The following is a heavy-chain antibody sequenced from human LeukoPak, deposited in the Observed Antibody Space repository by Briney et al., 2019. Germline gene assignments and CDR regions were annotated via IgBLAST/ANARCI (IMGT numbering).Heavy chain of an antibody. D-gene: IGHD6-19*01. CDR3: AGLAGAYYYMDV. J-gene: IGHJ6*03. CDR2: IIPIFGTA. V-gene: IGHV1-69*05. Sequence: SVKVSCKASGGTFSSYAISWVRQAPGQGLEWMGGIIPIFGTANYAQKFQGRVTITTDGSTSTAYMELSSLRSEDTAVYYCAGLAGAYYYMDVWGKGTTVTVSS. CDR1: GGTFSSYA.